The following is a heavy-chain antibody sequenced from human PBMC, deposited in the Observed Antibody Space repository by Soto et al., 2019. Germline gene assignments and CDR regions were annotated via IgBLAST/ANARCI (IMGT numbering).Heavy chain of an antibody. J-gene: IGHJ4*02. CDR2: INSDESSR. Sequence: EVKLVESGGGLVQPGGSLRLSCAASGFTFGHYWMHWVRQAPGRGLVWVSRINSDESSRTYADFVKGRFTISRDNASSTLYLQMNSLRAEDTAVYYCARDSSEYASADGMDYWGLGTLVTVSS. CDR1: GFTFGHYW. CDR3: ARDSSEYASADGMDY. D-gene: IGHD2-8*01. V-gene: IGHV3-74*01.